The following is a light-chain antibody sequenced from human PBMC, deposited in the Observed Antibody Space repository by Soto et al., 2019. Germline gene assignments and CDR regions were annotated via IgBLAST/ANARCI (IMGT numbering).Light chain of an antibody. CDR2: AAS. CDR1: QSISSY. CDR3: QQGYSTRVFT. Sequence: DIQMTQSPSSRSASVGDRVTITCRASQSISSYLHWYQQKPGKAHKLLIYAASSLQSGVPSRFSGSGSGTDFTLTISSLQPEDFATYYCQQGYSTRVFTFGPGTKVDIK. J-gene: IGKJ3*01. V-gene: IGKV1-39*01.